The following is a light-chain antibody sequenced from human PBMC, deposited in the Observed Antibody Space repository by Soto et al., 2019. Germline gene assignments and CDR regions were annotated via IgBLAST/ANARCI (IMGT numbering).Light chain of an antibody. CDR3: LLYYSGGRRV. Sequence: QAVVTQEPSLTVSPGGTVTLTCGSSTGAVTSGHYPYWFQQKHGQAPRTLIYDTSNTHSWTPARFSGSLLGGKAALTLSGAQPEDEADYYCLLYYSGGRRVFGGGTKLTVL. J-gene: IGLJ2*01. CDR1: TGAVTSGHY. V-gene: IGLV7-46*01. CDR2: DTS.